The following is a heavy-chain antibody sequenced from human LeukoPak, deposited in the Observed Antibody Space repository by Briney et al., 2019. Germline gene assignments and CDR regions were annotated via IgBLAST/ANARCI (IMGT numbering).Heavy chain of an antibody. Sequence: SVKISCKASGGTFSSYAISWVRQAPGQGLEWMGRIIPIFGTANYAQKFQGRVTITTDESTSTAYMELSSLRSEDTAVYYCARGPGLVVVGTEYFQHWGQGTLVTVSS. CDR2: IIPIFGTA. V-gene: IGHV1-69*05. CDR3: ARGPGLVVVGTEYFQH. CDR1: GGTFSSYA. D-gene: IGHD3-22*01. J-gene: IGHJ1*01.